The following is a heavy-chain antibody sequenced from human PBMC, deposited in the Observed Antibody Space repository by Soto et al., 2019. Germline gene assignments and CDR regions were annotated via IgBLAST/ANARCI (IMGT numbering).Heavy chain of an antibody. D-gene: IGHD4-4*01. CDR1: GFTFSSYG. CDR2: ISYDGSNK. J-gene: IGHJ5*02. Sequence: QVQLVESGGGVVQPGRSLRLSCAASGFTFSSYGMHWVRQAPGKGLAWVAVISYDGSNKYYAEAVKGRFTISRDNSKNTLYLQMNSLRAEDTAVYYCAGGGYSNYTTWGQGTLVTVSS. V-gene: IGHV3-30*03. CDR3: AGGGYSNYTT.